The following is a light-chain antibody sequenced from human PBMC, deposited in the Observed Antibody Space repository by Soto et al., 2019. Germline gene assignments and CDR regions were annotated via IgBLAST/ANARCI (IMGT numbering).Light chain of an antibody. CDR3: SSYTSIRGV. CDR1: SSDVGGYDF. J-gene: IGLJ2*01. Sequence: QSALTQPASVSGSLGQSITISCTGTSSDVGGYDFVSWYQQYPGKAPKLMIYEVTNRPSGVSNRFSGSKSGNTASLTISGLQGEDEADYYCSSYTSIRGVFGGGTQLTVL. CDR2: EVT. V-gene: IGLV2-14*03.